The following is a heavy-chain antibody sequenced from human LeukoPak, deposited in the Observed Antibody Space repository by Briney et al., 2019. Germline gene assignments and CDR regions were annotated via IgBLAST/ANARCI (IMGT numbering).Heavy chain of an antibody. CDR3: ARRVNGDYDFWSGYHNWFDP. D-gene: IGHD3-3*01. Sequence: GESLKISCKGSGYSFTSYWIGWVRQMPGKGLEWMGIIYPGDSDTRYSPSFQGQVTISADKSISTAYLQWSSLKASDTAMYYCARRVNGDYDFWSGYHNWFDPWGQGTLVTDSS. CDR2: IYPGDSDT. V-gene: IGHV5-51*01. J-gene: IGHJ5*02. CDR1: GYSFTSYW.